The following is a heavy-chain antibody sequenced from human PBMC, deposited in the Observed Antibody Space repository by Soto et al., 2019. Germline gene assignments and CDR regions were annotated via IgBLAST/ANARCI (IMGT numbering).Heavy chain of an antibody. J-gene: IGHJ4*02. CDR2: FDPEDGET. D-gene: IGHD3-3*01. CDR1: GYTLTDLS. V-gene: IGHV1-24*01. CDR3: ATHRSGRFLEWLPEGSLGY. Sequence: ASVNGSCNVSGYTLTDLSMQWVRQAPGKGLEWMGGFDPEDGETIYAQKFQGRVTMTEDTATDTAYMELSSLRSEDTAVYYCATHRSGRFLEWLPEGSLGYWGQGTLVTVSS.